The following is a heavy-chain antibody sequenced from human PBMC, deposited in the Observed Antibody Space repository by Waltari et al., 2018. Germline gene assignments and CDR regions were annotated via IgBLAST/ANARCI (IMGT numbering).Heavy chain of an antibody. CDR3: ARGGRWLPDAFDI. J-gene: IGHJ3*02. Sequence: EVQLVESGGGLIQPGGSLRLSCAASGFTVSSNYMSWVRQAPGKGLEWVSVIYSGGRTYYADSVKGRFTISRDNSKNTLYLQMNSLRAEDTAVYYCARGGRWLPDAFDIWGQGTMVTVSS. D-gene: IGHD5-12*01. CDR2: IYSGGRT. V-gene: IGHV3-53*01. CDR1: GFTVSSNY.